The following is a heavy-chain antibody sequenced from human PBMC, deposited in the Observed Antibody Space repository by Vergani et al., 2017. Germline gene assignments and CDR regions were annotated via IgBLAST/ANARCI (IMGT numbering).Heavy chain of an antibody. V-gene: IGHV4-31*03. Sequence: QLHLQESGPGLVKPSETLFLTCTVSADSISSGSYYWGWIRQHPGKGLEWIGYIYSTGSTHHNPSLRRRINMSVDTSKNQFSLKLNSVTAADTAMYYCARMGGYDEGDAFRIGYFDSWGPGILVTVSS. D-gene: IGHD3-22*01. CDR3: ARMGGYDEGDAFRIGYFDS. CDR2: IYSTGST. CDR1: ADSISSGSYY. J-gene: IGHJ4*02.